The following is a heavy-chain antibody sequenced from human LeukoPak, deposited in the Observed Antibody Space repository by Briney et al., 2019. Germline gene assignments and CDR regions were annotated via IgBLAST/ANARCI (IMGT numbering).Heavy chain of an antibody. V-gene: IGHV1-2*02. J-gene: IGHJ6*03. D-gene: IGHD2-15*01. CDR3: AREVVVVVAATPNYYYYMDV. Sequence: ASVKVSCKASGYTFTGYYMHWVRQAPGQGLEWMGWINPNSGGTNYAQKSQGRVTMTRDTSISTAYMELSRLRSDDTAVYYCAREVVVVVAATPNYYYYMDVWGKGTTVTVSS. CDR1: GYTFTGYY. CDR2: INPNSGGT.